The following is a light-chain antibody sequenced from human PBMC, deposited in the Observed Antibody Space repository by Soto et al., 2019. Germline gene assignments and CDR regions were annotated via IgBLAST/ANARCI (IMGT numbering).Light chain of an antibody. CDR1: QSVSSN. CDR3: QQYNNWRFT. V-gene: IGKV3-15*01. CDR2: GAS. J-gene: IGKJ3*01. Sequence: EIVMTQSPATLSVSPGERATLSCRASQSVSSNLAWYQQKPGQAPRLLIYGASTRATGIPARFSGSGSGTEFTLTISSLQSEGFAVYYCQQYNNWRFTFGPGTKVDIK.